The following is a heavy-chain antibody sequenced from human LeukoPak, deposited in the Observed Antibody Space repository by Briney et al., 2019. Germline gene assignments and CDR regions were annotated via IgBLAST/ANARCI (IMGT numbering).Heavy chain of an antibody. Sequence: SGGSLRLSCAASGFTFDDYGIHWVRRRPGKGVEWVSGISWNAGSTGYADCVKGRFHISRDSPEYSLYLHMNTLRPEDACLYQWAKDTYPTNHFDSWGQGTLVTVSS. CDR1: GFTFDDYG. CDR2: ISWNAGST. CDR3: AKDTYPTNHFDS. J-gene: IGHJ4*02. D-gene: IGHD5-12*01. V-gene: IGHV3-9*01.